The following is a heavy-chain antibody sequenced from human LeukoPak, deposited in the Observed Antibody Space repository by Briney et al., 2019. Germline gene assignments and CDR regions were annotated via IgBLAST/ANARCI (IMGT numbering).Heavy chain of an antibody. V-gene: IGHV4-59*01. Sequence: PSETLSLTCTVSDASISGYYWSWIRQPPGKGLEWIGSIHFSGSTNYNPSLRSRVTISVDTSKNQLSLKLSSVTAADTAVYYCARDLGGIYFDYWGQRTLVTVSS. D-gene: IGHD1-26*01. CDR3: ARDLGGIYFDY. CDR1: DASISGYY. CDR2: IHFSGST. J-gene: IGHJ4*02.